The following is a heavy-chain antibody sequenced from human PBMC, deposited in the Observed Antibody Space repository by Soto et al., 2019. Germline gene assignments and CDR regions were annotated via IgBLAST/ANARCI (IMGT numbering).Heavy chain of an antibody. Sequence: SETLSLTCTVSCGSVSNSNYYWGWIRQSPGKGLEWIGSVYYRGRSYSKSSVKSRVTISVDTSKNQFSLNLNSVTASDTAVYFCVSQRTSVLTQAYFDYWGPGALVTVSS. CDR3: VSQRTSVLTQAYFDY. V-gene: IGHV4-39*01. J-gene: IGHJ4*02. D-gene: IGHD2-8*01. CDR1: CGSVSNSNYY. CDR2: VYYRGRS.